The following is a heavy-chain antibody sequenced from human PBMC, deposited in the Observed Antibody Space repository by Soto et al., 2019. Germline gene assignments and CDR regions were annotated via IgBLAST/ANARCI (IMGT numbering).Heavy chain of an antibody. V-gene: IGHV1-69*02. CDR1: GGTFSSYT. Sequence: SVKVSCKASGGTFSSYTISWVRQAPGQGLEWMGRIIPILGIANYAQKFQGRVTITADKSTSTAYMELSSLRSEDTAVYYCARVGGSGWYLDYWGQGTLVTVSS. J-gene: IGHJ4*02. CDR2: IIPILGIA. CDR3: ARVGGSGWYLDY. D-gene: IGHD6-19*01.